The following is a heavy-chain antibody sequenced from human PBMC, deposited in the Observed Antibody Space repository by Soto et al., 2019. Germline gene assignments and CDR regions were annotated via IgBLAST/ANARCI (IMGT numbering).Heavy chain of an antibody. Sequence: QVQLQESGPGLVKPSETLSLTCTVSGGSISSYYWSWIRQPPGKGLEWIGYIYYSGSTNYNPSLKSRVTISVDTSKNQFSLKLSSVTAADTAVYYCATWYSVVPAAMLFGFGHNYYYYMDVWGKGTTVTVSS. CDR1: GGSISSYY. V-gene: IGHV4-59*01. J-gene: IGHJ6*03. CDR3: ATWYSVVPAAMLFGFGHNYYYYMDV. D-gene: IGHD2-2*01. CDR2: IYYSGST.